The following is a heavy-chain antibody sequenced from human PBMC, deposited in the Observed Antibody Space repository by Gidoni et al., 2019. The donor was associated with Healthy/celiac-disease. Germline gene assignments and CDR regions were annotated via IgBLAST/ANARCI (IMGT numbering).Heavy chain of an antibody. CDR2: IKSKTDGGTT. CDR3: TTGPHSRIAAAGTYD. V-gene: IGHV3-15*01. Sequence: EVQLVESGGGLVKPGGSLRLSCAASGFTFSNAWMIWVRQAAGKGLEWGGRIKSKTDGGTTDYAAPVKGRFTISRDDSKNTLYLQMNSLKTEDTAVYYYTTGPHSRIAAAGTYDLGQGTLVTVSS. D-gene: IGHD6-13*01. J-gene: IGHJ4*02. CDR1: GFTFSNAW.